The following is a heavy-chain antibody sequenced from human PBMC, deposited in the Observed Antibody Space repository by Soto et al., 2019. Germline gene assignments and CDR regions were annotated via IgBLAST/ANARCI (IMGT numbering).Heavy chain of an antibody. CDR1: SGSISTGNW. D-gene: IGHD6-25*01. V-gene: IGHV4-4*02. CDR3: ARVFSSGSGWMYYFDF. CDR2: RYYTGAT. J-gene: IGHJ4*02. Sequence: QVELQESGPRLVKSSGTLSLTCEVSSGSISTGNWWSWVRQPPGKGLEWIGERYYTGATKYNPSLMSRFTMTIAKSYDPSSLILTSATAADTAVYYCARVFSSGSGWMYYFDFWGQGILVSVSS.